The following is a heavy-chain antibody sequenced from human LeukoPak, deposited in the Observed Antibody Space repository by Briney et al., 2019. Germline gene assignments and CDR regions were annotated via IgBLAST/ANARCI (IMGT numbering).Heavy chain of an antibody. J-gene: IGHJ6*03. V-gene: IGHV1-46*01. CDR1: GYTFTTDY. CDR3: ARARGSGSYYGHDYYYYYHMDV. Sequence: ASVKVSCKASGYTFTTDYIHWVRQAPGQGLEWMGIINPSGGSTTYAQKFQGRVIMTGDTSTGTVYMELRSLRSEDTAVYYCARARGSGSYYGHDYYYYYHMDVWGQGTTVTVSS. D-gene: IGHD3-10*01. CDR2: INPSGGST.